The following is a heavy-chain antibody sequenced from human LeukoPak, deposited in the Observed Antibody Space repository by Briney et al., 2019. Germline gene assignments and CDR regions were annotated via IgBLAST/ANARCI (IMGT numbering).Heavy chain of an antibody. CDR3: AREGAPDYYDSSGYYYGFDY. CDR1: GGTFSSYA. D-gene: IGHD3-22*01. J-gene: IGHJ4*02. CDR2: IIPILGIA. Sequence: ASVKVSCKASGGTFSSYAISWVRQAPGQGLEWMGRIIPILGIANYAQKFQGRVTITADKSTSTAYMELSSLRSEDTAVYYCAREGAPDYYDSSGYYYGFDYWGQGTLVTVSS. V-gene: IGHV1-69*04.